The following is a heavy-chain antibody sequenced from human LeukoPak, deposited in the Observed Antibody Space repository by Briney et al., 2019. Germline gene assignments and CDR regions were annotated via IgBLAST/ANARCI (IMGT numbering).Heavy chain of an antibody. CDR2: IRSKANSYAT. V-gene: IGHV3-73*01. J-gene: IGHJ4*02. Sequence: GGSLRLSCAASGFTFSGSAMHWVRRASGKGLEWVGRIRSKANSYATAYAASVKGRFTISRDDSKNTAYLQMNSLRTEDTAVYYCTRPGAGGLDYWGQGTLVTVSS. CDR1: GFTFSGSA. CDR3: TRPGAGGLDY. D-gene: IGHD3-16*01.